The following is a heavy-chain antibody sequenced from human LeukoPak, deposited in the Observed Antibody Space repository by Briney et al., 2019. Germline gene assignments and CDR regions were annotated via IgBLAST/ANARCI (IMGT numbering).Heavy chain of an antibody. J-gene: IGHJ4*02. CDR1: GLTFSSYS. Sequence: GGSLRLSCAASGLTFSSYSMNWVRQAPGKGLEWVSSISSSSSYIYYADSVKGRFTISRDNAKNSLYLQMNSLRAEDTAVYYCAIGGPYCSSTSCFDCVYWGQGTLVTVSS. V-gene: IGHV3-21*01. CDR2: ISSSSSYI. D-gene: IGHD2-2*01. CDR3: AIGGPYCSSTSCFDCVY.